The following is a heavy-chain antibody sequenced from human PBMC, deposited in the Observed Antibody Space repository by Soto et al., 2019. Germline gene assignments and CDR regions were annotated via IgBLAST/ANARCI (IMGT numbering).Heavy chain of an antibody. CDR3: ARDRGEYGSGTSYWYFDL. Sequence: EVQLVESGGGLVQPGGSLRLSCAASGFTFSSYWMHWVRQAPGKGLVWVSRINSDGSSTSYADSVKGRFTISRDNAKKTLYLQMISLRAEDTAVYYCARDRGEYGSGTSYWYFDLWGRGTLVTVSS. V-gene: IGHV3-74*01. J-gene: IGHJ2*01. CDR1: GFTFSSYW. CDR2: INSDGSST. D-gene: IGHD4-17*01.